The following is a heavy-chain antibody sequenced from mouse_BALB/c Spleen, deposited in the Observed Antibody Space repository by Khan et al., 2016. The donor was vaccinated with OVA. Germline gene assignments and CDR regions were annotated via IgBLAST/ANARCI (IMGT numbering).Heavy chain of an antibody. CDR1: GFSLTNYG. Sequence: QVQLKESGPGLVAPSQSLSITCTISGFSLTNYGVHWVRQPPGKGLEWLVVIWSDGSTSYNSALRSRLSISKDNSKSQVFLKMNSLQTDDTAMYXCARQPYYHYYIMDYWGQGISVTVSS. J-gene: IGHJ4*01. D-gene: IGHD2-10*01. CDR2: IWSDGST. CDR3: ARQPYYHYYIMDY. V-gene: IGHV2-6-1*01.